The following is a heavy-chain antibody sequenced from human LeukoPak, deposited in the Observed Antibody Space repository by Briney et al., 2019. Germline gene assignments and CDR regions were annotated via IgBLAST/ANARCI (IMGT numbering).Heavy chain of an antibody. D-gene: IGHD4-23*01. V-gene: IGHV4-59*01. CDR2: IYYSGST. CDR3: ARGRLPTTVVTVDAFDI. CDR1: GGSISSYY. Sequence: SETLSLTCTVSGGSISSYYWSWIRQPPGKGLEWIGYIYYSGSTNYNPSLTSRVTISVDTSKNQFSLKLSSVTAADTAVYYCARGRLPTTVVTVDAFDIWGQGTMVTVSS. J-gene: IGHJ3*02.